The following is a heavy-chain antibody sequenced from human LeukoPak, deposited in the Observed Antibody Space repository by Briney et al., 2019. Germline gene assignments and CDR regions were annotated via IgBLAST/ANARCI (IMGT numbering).Heavy chain of an antibody. J-gene: IGHJ5*02. D-gene: IGHD2-21*02. CDR3: ARDRTPRGDSPLYH. CDR1: GFTVSSNY. V-gene: IGHV3-66*02. Sequence: GGSLRLSCAASGFTVSSNYVSWVRQAPGKGLEWVSVIYSGGSTYYADSVKGRFTISRDNSKNTLYLQMNSLRAEDTAVYYCARDRTPRGDSPLYHWGQGTLVTVSS. CDR2: IYSGGST.